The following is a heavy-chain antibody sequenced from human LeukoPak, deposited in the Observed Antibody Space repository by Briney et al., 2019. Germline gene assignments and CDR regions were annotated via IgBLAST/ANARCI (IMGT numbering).Heavy chain of an antibody. J-gene: IGHJ4*02. CDR2: IYYSGST. D-gene: IGHD2-15*01. CDR3: ARANCGGGSCYSDY. V-gene: IGHV4-31*03. Sequence: SETLSLTRTVSGGSISSGGYYSSWIRQHPGKGLEWIGYIYYSGSTYYNPSLKSRVTISVDTSKNQFSLKLSSVTAADAAVYYCARANCGGGSCYSDYWGQGTLVTVSS. CDR1: GGSISSGGYY.